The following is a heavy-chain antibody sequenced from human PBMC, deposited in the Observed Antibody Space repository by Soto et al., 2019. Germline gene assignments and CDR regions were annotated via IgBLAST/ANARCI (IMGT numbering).Heavy chain of an antibody. CDR3: AGLIWPGRNFDY. CDR1: GYTFTGHG. J-gene: IGHJ4*02. D-gene: IGHD3-10*01. Sequence: GASVKVSCKASGYTFTGHGVSWVRQAPGQGLEWMGWITASNVKTDYAQKFQGRVTMTADTSTSTAYMELSSLRSDDTAVYYCAGLIWPGRNFDYWGQGTLVTVSS. CDR2: ITASNVKT. V-gene: IGHV1-18*01.